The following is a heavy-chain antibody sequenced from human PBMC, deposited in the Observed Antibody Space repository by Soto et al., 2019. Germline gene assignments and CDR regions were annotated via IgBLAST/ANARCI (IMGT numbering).Heavy chain of an antibody. CDR1: GFTFSSYW. Sequence: EVQLVESGGGLVQPGGSLRLSCAASGFTFSSYWMSWVRQAPGKGLEWVANIKQDGSEKYYVDSVKGRFTISRDNAKKSLYLQMNSLRAEDTAVYYCAREAGNDYGDYEVYYYYYMDVWGKGTTVTVSS. J-gene: IGHJ6*03. V-gene: IGHV3-7*01. CDR2: IKQDGSEK. CDR3: AREAGNDYGDYEVYYYYYMDV. D-gene: IGHD4-17*01.